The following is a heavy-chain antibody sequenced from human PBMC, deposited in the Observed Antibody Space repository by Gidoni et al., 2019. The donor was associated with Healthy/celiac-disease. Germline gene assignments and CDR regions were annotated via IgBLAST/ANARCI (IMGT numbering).Heavy chain of an antibody. D-gene: IGHD2-2*01. V-gene: IGHV3-23*01. Sequence: ADSVKGRFTISRDNSKNTLFLQMNSLRAEDTAVYYCAKDLTVVPAGEDVWGQGTTVTVSS. J-gene: IGHJ6*02. CDR3: AKDLTVVPAGEDV.